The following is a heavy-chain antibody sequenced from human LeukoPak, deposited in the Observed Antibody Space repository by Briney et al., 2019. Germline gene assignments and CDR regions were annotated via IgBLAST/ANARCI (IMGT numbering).Heavy chain of an antibody. CDR2: IKPDGSEK. Sequence: GGSLRLSCTASGFIFRNYWMNWVRQTPGKRLKWVANIKPDGSEKDYVHSVKGRFTISRDNTNNSLFLHMNSLRTEDTALYYCAKDRGYCSSTSCHPDVWGKGTTVTVSS. CDR1: GFIFRNYW. V-gene: IGHV3-7*03. J-gene: IGHJ6*04. CDR3: AKDRGYCSSTSCHPDV. D-gene: IGHD2-2*01.